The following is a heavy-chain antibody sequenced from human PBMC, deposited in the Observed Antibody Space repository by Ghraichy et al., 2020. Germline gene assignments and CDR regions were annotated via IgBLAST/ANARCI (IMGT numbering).Heavy chain of an antibody. CDR3: ARNYYDSSGYYYFDY. Sequence: GESLNISCAASGFTFSSYGMHWVRQAPGKGLEWVAVIWYDGSNKYYADSVKGRFTISRDNSKNTLYLQMNSLRAEDTAVYYCARNYYDSSGYYYFDYWGQGTLVTVSS. V-gene: IGHV3-33*08. D-gene: IGHD3-22*01. J-gene: IGHJ4*02. CDR2: IWYDGSNK. CDR1: GFTFSSYG.